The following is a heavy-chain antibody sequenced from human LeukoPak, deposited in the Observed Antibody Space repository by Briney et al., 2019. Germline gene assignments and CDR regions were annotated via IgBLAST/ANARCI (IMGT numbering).Heavy chain of an antibody. V-gene: IGHV4-59*01. Sequence: SETLSLTCTVSGGSISSYYWSWIRQPPGKGLEWFGYIYYSGSTNYNPSLKSRVTISVDTSKNQFSLKLSSVTAADTAVYYCARDHDWDYMDVWGKGTTVTASS. CDR3: ARDHDWDYMDV. CDR2: IYYSGST. J-gene: IGHJ6*03. D-gene: IGHD3-9*01. CDR1: GGSISSYY.